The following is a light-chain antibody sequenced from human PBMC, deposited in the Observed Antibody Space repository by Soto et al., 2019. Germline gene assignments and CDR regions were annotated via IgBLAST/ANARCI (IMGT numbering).Light chain of an antibody. CDR1: SSDAGSYNL. V-gene: IGLV2-23*02. J-gene: IGLJ1*01. Sequence: QSALTQPASVSGSPGQSITISCTGTSSDAGSYNLVSWYQQHPGKAPKLMIYEVSKRPSGLSNRFSGSKSGNTDSLTISGLQADDAADYYCCSYAGSSTSSYVFGTGTKLTGL. CDR2: EVS. CDR3: CSYAGSSTSSYV.